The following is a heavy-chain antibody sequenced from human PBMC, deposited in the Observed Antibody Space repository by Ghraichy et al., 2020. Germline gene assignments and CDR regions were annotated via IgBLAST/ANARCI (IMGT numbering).Heavy chain of an antibody. CDR1: GGSFSGYY. D-gene: IGHD6-13*01. CDR2: INHSGST. V-gene: IGHV4-34*01. CDR3: ARSPKADGKTYYYYYYMDV. Sequence: SETLSLTCAVYGGSFSGYYWSWIRQPPGKGLEWIGEINHSGSTNYNPSLKSRVTISVDTSKNQFSLKLSSVTAADTAVYYCARSPKADGKTYYYYYYMDVWGKGTTVTVSS. J-gene: IGHJ6*03.